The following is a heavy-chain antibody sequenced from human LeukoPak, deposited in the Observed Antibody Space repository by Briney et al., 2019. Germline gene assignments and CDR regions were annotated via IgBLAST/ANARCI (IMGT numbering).Heavy chain of an antibody. D-gene: IGHD3-10*01. J-gene: IGHJ6*01. CDR2: ISAYNGNT. V-gene: IGHV1-18*04. CDR3: ARCWLRELFGYYGMDV. CDR1: GYTFTSYS. Sequence: ASVKVSCKSSGYTFTSYSISGVRQAPGQGFEGMGWISAYNGNTNFAQKLQGRVTMTTDTSTCSAYMEPMSLTPDHTAVYYCARCWLRELFGYYGMDVWGKGTTVTVSS.